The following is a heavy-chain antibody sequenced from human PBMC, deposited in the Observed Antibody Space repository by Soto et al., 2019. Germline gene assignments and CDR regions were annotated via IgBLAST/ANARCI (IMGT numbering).Heavy chain of an antibody. J-gene: IGHJ4*02. CDR3: ARVRNGDWYFDY. CDR1: GFTFSNYW. V-gene: IGHV3-74*01. CDR2: TNSDGSTT. D-gene: IGHD4-17*01. Sequence: EVQLVESGGGLVQPGGSLRLSCAASGFTFSNYWMHWVRQAPGKGLVWVSRTNSDGSTTSYADSVKGRLTISRDNAKNTLYLQMNSLRAEDTALYYCARVRNGDWYFDYWGQGTLVTISS.